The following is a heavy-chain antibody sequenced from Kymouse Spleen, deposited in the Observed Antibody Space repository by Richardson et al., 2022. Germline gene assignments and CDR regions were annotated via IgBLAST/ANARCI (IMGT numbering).Heavy chain of an antibody. CDR1: GGSFSGYY. V-gene: IGHV4-34*01. J-gene: IGHJ4*02. CDR2: INHSGST. CDR3: ARGRHSSGWSFDY. D-gene: IGHD6-19*01. Sequence: QVQLQQWGAGLLKPSETLSLTCAVYGGSFSGYYWSWIRQPPGKGLEWIGEINHSGSTNYNPSLKSRVTISVDTSKNQFSLKLSSVTAADTAVYYCARGRHSSGWSFDYWGQGTLVTVSS.